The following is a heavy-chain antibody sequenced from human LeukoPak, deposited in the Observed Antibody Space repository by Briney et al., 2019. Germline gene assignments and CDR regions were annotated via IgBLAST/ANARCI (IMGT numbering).Heavy chain of an antibody. CDR1: GFTFSSYA. Sequence: PGGSLRLSCAASGFTFSSYAMHWVRQAPGKGLEWVAVISYDGSNKYYADSVKGRFTISRDNSKNTLYLQMNSLRAEDTAVYYCGRSPSRGGYNLDYWGQGTLVTVSS. J-gene: IGHJ4*02. V-gene: IGHV3-30*01. CDR3: GRSPSRGGYNLDY. D-gene: IGHD5-24*01. CDR2: ISYDGSNK.